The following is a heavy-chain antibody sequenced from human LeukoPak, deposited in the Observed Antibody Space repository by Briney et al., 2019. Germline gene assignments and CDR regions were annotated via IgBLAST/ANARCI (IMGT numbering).Heavy chain of an antibody. CDR2: IYYSGST. CDR1: GGSISSYY. Sequence: SETLSLTCTVSGGSISSYYWSWIRQPPGKGLEWIGYIYYSGSTNYNPSLKSRVTISVDTSKNQFSLKLSSVTAADTAVYYCARVPFSYSSSWYFDYWGQGTLVTVSS. V-gene: IGHV4-59*01. J-gene: IGHJ4*02. D-gene: IGHD6-13*01. CDR3: ARVPFSYSSSWYFDY.